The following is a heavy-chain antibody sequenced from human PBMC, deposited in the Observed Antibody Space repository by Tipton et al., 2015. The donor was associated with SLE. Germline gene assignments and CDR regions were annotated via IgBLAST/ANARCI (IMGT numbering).Heavy chain of an antibody. Sequence: SLRLSCAASGFSVSSNYMSWVRQAPGKGLEWVSVIYSAGDTYYADSVKGRFTISRDNAKNSLYLQMNSLGAEDTAVYYCARGISDSNKGFDYWGQGTLVTVSS. CDR3: ARGISDSNKGFDY. V-gene: IGHV3-53*01. CDR2: IYSAGDT. J-gene: IGHJ4*02. CDR1: GFSVSSNY. D-gene: IGHD4-11*01.